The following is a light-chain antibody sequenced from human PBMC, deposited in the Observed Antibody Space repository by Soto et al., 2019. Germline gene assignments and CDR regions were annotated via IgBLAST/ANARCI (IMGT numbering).Light chain of an antibody. CDR2: KAS. CDR1: QSISTW. V-gene: IGKV1-5*03. Sequence: DIQMTQSPSTLSASVGDRVTITCRASQSISTWSAWYQQKPGKAPKLLIYKASSLEGGVPSRFGGSGSGTLFNITISSLHPDDFATYYCQQYNTYPLTFGGGTTVDIK. J-gene: IGKJ4*01. CDR3: QQYNTYPLT.